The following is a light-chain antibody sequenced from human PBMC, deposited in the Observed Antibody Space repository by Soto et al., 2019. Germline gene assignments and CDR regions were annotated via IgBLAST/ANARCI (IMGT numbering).Light chain of an antibody. CDR1: TRDIAGYNY. CDR3: TSFSSSTSLYV. CDR2: QVT. J-gene: IGLJ1*01. Sequence: QSALTQPASVSGSLGQSITISCTGTTRDIAGYNYISWYQQLPGKAPKLMIYQVTIRTSGISNHFSGSKSGNTASLTISGLQAEDEADYYCTSFSSSTSLYVFGTGTKLTVL. V-gene: IGLV2-14*01.